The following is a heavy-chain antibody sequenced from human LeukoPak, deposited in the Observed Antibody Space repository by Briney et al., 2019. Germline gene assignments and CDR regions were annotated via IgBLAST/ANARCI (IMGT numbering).Heavy chain of an antibody. CDR3: ARAGITCSTTSCLSY. CDR2: ISSSATYR. Sequence: PGESLRLSCAASEFTFTTYSMAWVRQAPGKGLEWVSSISSSATYRYYADSVNGRFTISRDDPKNSLYLQMNSLRAEDTAVYYCARAGITCSTTSCLSYWGQGTLVTVSS. D-gene: IGHD2-2*01. V-gene: IGHV3-21*01. CDR1: EFTFTTYS. J-gene: IGHJ4*02.